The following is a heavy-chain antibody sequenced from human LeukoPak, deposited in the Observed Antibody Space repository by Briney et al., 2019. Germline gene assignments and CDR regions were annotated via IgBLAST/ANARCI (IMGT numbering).Heavy chain of an antibody. CDR3: ARGPSPAFTIFGVVTRYYGMDV. CDR1: GYTFTSYD. D-gene: IGHD3-3*01. CDR2: MNPNSGNT. V-gene: IGHV1-8*01. Sequence: ASVKVSCKASGYTFTSYDINWVRQATGQGLEWMGWMNPNSGNTGYAQKFQGRVTMTRNTSISTAYMELSSLRSEDTAVYYCARGPSPAFTIFGVVTRYYGMDVWGQGTTDTVSS. J-gene: IGHJ6*02.